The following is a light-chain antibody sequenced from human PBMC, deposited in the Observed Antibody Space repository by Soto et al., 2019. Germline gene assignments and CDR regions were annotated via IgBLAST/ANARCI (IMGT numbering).Light chain of an antibody. CDR3: AAWDDNLNGPHWV. Sequence: QSVLTQPPSASGTPGQRVTISFSGSNSNIGSNTVNWYQQLPGTAPKLLIYSNNQRPSGVPDRFSGCKSGTSASLAIRGLQSEDEADYYCAAWDDNLNGPHWVFGGGTKLTVL. V-gene: IGLV1-44*01. J-gene: IGLJ3*02. CDR2: SNN. CDR1: NSNIGSNT.